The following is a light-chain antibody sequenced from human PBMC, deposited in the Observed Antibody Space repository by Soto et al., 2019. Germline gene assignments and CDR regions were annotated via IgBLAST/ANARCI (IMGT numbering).Light chain of an antibody. Sequence: SVLTHPASVSGSPGQSITISCTATGCDIGAYNYVSWYQQHPGKAPKLIIYGVTHRPSGVSTRFSASKSAYTASLTISGLQAEDEADYYCSSFTTSYFYVFGSGTKVTVL. CDR3: SSFTTSYFYV. V-gene: IGLV2-14*01. J-gene: IGLJ1*01. CDR2: GVT. CDR1: GCDIGAYNY.